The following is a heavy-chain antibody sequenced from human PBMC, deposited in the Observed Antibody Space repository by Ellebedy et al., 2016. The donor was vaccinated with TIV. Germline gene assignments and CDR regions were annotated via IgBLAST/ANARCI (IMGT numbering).Heavy chain of an antibody. J-gene: IGHJ4*02. CDR3: ARDFGSGRTN. CDR2: ISSSSSYI. V-gene: IGHV3-21*01. Sequence: GESLKISCAASGFTFSSYSMNWVRQAPGKGLEWVSSISSSSSYIYYADSVKGRFTISRDNAKNSLYLQMNSLRAEDTAVYYCARDFGSGRTNWGQGTLVTVSS. CDR1: GFTFSSYS. D-gene: IGHD3-10*01.